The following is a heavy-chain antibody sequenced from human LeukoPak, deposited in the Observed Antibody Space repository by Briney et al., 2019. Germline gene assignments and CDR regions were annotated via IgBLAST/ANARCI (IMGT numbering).Heavy chain of an antibody. CDR2: INHSGST. Sequence: SETLSLTCAVYGGSFSGYYWSWIRQPPGKGLEWIGEINHSGSTNYNPSLKSRVTISVDTSKNQFSLKLSSVTAADTAVYYCARDLADYVWGSYRQNWFDPWGQGTLVTVSS. J-gene: IGHJ5*02. CDR3: ARDLADYVWGSYRQNWFDP. V-gene: IGHV4-34*01. CDR1: GGSFSGYY. D-gene: IGHD3-16*02.